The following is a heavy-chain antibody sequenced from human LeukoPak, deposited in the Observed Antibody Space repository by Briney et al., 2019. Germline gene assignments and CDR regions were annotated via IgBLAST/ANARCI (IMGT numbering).Heavy chain of an antibody. J-gene: IGHJ3*02. Sequence: PGGFLRLSCAASGFTFSSYVLHWVRKAPGKGLEWVADISYDGSNKYYADSVKGRFTISRDNSKNTLYLQMNSLRPEDTAIYYCARTLVSTTMPIDAFDIWGRGTMVTVSS. CDR2: ISYDGSNK. CDR3: ARTLVSTTMPIDAFDI. V-gene: IGHV3-30*14. CDR1: GFTFSSYV. D-gene: IGHD1-1*01.